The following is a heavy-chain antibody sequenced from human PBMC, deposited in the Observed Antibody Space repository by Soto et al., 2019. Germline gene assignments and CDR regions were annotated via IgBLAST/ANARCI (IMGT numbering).Heavy chain of an antibody. CDR3: ARGREYSYGYYYYYGMDV. CDR2: INHSGST. D-gene: IGHD5-18*01. J-gene: IGHJ6*02. CDR1: GGSFSGYY. V-gene: IGHV4-34*01. Sequence: ASETLSLTCAVYGGSFSGYYWSWIRQPPGKGLEWIGEINHSGSTNYNPSLKSRVTISVDTSKNQFSLKLSSVTAADTAVYYCARGREYSYGYYYYYGMDVWGQGTTVTVSS.